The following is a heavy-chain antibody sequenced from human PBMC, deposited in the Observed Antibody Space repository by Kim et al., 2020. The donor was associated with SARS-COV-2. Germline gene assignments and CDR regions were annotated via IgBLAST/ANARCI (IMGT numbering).Heavy chain of an antibody. CDR2: IYNSGST. J-gene: IGHJ6*02. D-gene: IGHD4-17*01. CDR1: RGSFSTTDFY. V-gene: IGHV4-30-4*01. Sequence: SETLSLTCTVSRGSFSTTDFYWTWIRQPPGKGLEWIGYIYNSGSTYINPSLESRLTISADTSKNQFSLNLTSVTAADTAVYYCARAPDYGDYYYYGMEVWGQGTTVTVSS. CDR3: ARAPDYGDYYYYGMEV.